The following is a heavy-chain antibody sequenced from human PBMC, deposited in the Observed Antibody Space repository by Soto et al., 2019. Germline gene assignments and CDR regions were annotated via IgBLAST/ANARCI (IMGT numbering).Heavy chain of an antibody. Sequence: SETLSLTCTVSGDSVSRGSYHWSWIRQPPGKGLEWIGFTPYSGSPEYNPSLKSRVLISLDTSKNQLSLKVTSVTAADTAEYYCARIGWGGDSWGPGTLVTV. V-gene: IGHV4-61*01. D-gene: IGHD3-10*01. CDR3: ARIGWGGDS. CDR2: TPYSGSP. CDR1: GDSVSRGSYH. J-gene: IGHJ4*02.